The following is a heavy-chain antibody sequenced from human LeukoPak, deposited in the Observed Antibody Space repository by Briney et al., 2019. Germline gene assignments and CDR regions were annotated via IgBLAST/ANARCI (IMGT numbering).Heavy chain of an antibody. V-gene: IGHV3-48*02. CDR2: ISSSSSTI. D-gene: IGHD4-17*01. Sequence: QPGGSLRLSCAASGFTFSSCSMNWVRQAPGKGLEWVSYISSSSSTIYYADSVKGRFTISRDNAKNSLYLQMNSLRDEDTAAYYCAFVPWTTVTTIDHWGQGTLVTVSS. CDR3: AFVPWTTVTTIDH. CDR1: GFTFSSCS. J-gene: IGHJ4*02.